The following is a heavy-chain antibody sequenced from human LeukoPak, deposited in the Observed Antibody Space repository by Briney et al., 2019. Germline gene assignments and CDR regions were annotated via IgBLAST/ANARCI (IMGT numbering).Heavy chain of an antibody. V-gene: IGHV4-59*06. Sequence: PSETLSLTCTVSGGSINSYYWSWIRQHPGRGLEWIGYIYYSGSTYYNPSLKSRVTISVDTSKNQFSLKLSSVTAADTAAYYCARNRGSSTSWLDPWGQGTLVTVSS. CDR2: IYYSGST. CDR3: ARNRGSSTSWLDP. J-gene: IGHJ5*02. CDR1: GGSINSYY. D-gene: IGHD2-2*01.